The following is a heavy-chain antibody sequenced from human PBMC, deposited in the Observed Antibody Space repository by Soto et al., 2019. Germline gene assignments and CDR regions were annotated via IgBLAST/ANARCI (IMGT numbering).Heavy chain of an antibody. CDR1: GFTFSSYG. J-gene: IGHJ5*02. V-gene: IGHV3-33*01. CDR3: ARDAHYYDSRTVFSTWRPFDP. CDR2: IWYDGSNK. D-gene: IGHD3-22*01. Sequence: GGSLRLSCAASGFTFSSYGMHWVRQAPGKGLEWVAVIWYDGSNKYYADSVKGRFTISRDNSKNTLYLQMNSLRAEDTAVYYCARDAHYYDSRTVFSTWRPFDPWGQGTLVTVSS.